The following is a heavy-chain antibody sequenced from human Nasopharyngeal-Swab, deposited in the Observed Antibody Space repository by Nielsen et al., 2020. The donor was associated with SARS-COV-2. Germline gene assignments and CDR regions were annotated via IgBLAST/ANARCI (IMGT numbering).Heavy chain of an antibody. CDR2: IYHSGST. J-gene: IGHJ6*02. Sequence: SETLSLTCTVSGGSISSGGYYWSWVRQPPGKGLEWIGEIYHSGSTNYNPSLKSRVTISVDKSKNQFSLKLSSVTAADTAVYYCARLIGDYYGMDVWGQGTTVTVSS. CDR3: ARLIGDYYGMDV. V-gene: IGHV4-39*07. CDR1: GGSISSGGYY. D-gene: IGHD2-21*01.